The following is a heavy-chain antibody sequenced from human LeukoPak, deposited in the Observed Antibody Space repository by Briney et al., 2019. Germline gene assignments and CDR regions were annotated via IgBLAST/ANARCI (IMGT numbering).Heavy chain of an antibody. CDR2: AYYTGST. D-gene: IGHD3-22*01. V-gene: IGHV4-39*01. Sequence: SETLSLTCTVSGGSISSYYWSWIRQPPGKGLEWLGSAYYTGSTFHNPSLKRRVTIPVDTSKNQFSLRLTSVTAADTAIYYCARHVAYYYDSSGYPDFWGQGTLVTVSS. CDR1: GGSISSYY. J-gene: IGHJ4*02. CDR3: ARHVAYYYDSSGYPDF.